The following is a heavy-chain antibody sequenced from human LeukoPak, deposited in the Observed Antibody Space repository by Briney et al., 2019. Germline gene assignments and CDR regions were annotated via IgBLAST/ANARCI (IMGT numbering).Heavy chain of an antibody. V-gene: IGHV3-49*04. D-gene: IGHD2/OR15-2a*01. CDR3: TRGLLHGY. CDR1: GFTFVNYA. J-gene: IGHJ4*02. CDR2: IRSNPYGGTT. Sequence: GGSLRLSCTASGFTFVNYAMTWVRQAPGKGLEWEGFIRSNPYGGTTEYAASVKGRFTISRDDSKSIAYLQMNSLKTEDTAVYYCTRGLLHGYWGQGTLVTVSS.